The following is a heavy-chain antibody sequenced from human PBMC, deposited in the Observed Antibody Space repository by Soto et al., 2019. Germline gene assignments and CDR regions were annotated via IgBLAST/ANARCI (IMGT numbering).Heavy chain of an antibody. Sequence: GGSLRLSCSASGFTFSDYAMTWVRQAPGKGLEWVSAISGSGGSTYYADSVKGRFTISRHNSKNTLYLLMNSLRAEDTAVYYCARDFRPPYGVRYFDYWGQGTLVTVSS. J-gene: IGHJ4*02. V-gene: IGHV3-23*01. CDR2: ISGSGGST. CDR1: GFTFSDYA. CDR3: ARDFRPPYGVRYFDY. D-gene: IGHD4-17*01.